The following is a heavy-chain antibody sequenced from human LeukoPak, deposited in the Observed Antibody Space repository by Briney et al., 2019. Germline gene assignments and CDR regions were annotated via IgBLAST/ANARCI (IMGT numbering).Heavy chain of an antibody. Sequence: GASVTVSCTASGYTFTSYGISWVRQAPGQGLEWMGWISAYNGNTNYAQKLQGRVTMTTDTSTSTAYMELRSLRSDDTAVYYCARVGGLSSSGYYYDYYGMDVWGQGTTVTVSS. CDR2: ISAYNGNT. V-gene: IGHV1-18*01. D-gene: IGHD3-22*01. J-gene: IGHJ6*02. CDR3: ARVGGLSSSGYYYDYYGMDV. CDR1: GYTFTSYG.